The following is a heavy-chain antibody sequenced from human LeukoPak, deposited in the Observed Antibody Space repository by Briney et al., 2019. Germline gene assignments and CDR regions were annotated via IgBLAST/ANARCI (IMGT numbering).Heavy chain of an antibody. V-gene: IGHV3-23*01. D-gene: IGHD6-6*01. CDR1: GFTFSSYA. J-gene: IGHJ4*02. Sequence: AGGSLRLACAASGFTFSSYAMSWVRQAPGKGLEWVSAISISGENTYYADSVKGRFTISRDTSRNTLYLQMHSLRAEDTAAYYCARLISTSSSRFSDYWGQGTLVTVSS. CDR3: ARLISTSSSRFSDY. CDR2: ISISGENT.